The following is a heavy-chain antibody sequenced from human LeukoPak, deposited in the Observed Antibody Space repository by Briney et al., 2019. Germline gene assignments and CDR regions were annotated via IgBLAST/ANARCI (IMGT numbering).Heavy chain of an antibody. CDR2: INHSGST. CDR3: ARGTDSTNWFDP. Sequence: SETLSLTCAVYGGSFSGYYWSWIRQPPGKGLEWIGEINHSGSTNYNPSLKSRVTISVDTSKNQFSLKLGSVTAADTAVYYCARGTDSTNWFDPWGQGTLVTVSS. V-gene: IGHV4-34*01. J-gene: IGHJ5*02. D-gene: IGHD2/OR15-2a*01. CDR1: GGSFSGYY.